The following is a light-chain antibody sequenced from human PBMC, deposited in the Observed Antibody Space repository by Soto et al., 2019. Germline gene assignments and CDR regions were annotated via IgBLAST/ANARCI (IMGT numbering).Light chain of an antibody. Sequence: DIVLTQSPDSVAVSLGERATINCKSSQSVLFSINQKNYLAWYHQKPGQPPKLLIYWASIRESGVPTRFSGSGSGTNITLAIISLQAEDAAVYYCQQYYTTPPTFGLGTKVEVK. V-gene: IGKV4-1*01. J-gene: IGKJ1*01. CDR3: QQYYTTPPT. CDR2: WAS. CDR1: QSVLFSINQKNY.